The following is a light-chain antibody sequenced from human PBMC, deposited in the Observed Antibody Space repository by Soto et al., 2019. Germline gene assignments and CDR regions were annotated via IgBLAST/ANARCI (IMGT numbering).Light chain of an antibody. V-gene: IGKV1-27*01. J-gene: IGKJ1*01. Sequence: DIQMTQSPSSLSASVGDRVTIICRASQDIGKNLAWYQQKPGQVPKLLIHLTSTLQSGVPSRFSGSGSGTDFTLTISSLQPEDVASYYCQKYNSVPATFGQGIKVEI. CDR3: QKYNSVPAT. CDR1: QDIGKN. CDR2: LTS.